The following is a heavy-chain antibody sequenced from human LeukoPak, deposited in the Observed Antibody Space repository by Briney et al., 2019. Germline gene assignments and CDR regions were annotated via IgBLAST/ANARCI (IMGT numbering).Heavy chain of an antibody. V-gene: IGHV4-59*01. CDR2: IYYSGST. J-gene: IGHJ6*02. D-gene: IGHD3-3*01. CDR3: ARGSDYDFWSGYYKYYYYGMDV. CDR1: GGSISSYY. Sequence: KPSETLSLTCTVSGGSISSYYWSWIRQPPGKGLEWIGYIYYSGSTNYNPSLKSRVTISVDTSKNQFSLKLSSVTAADTAVYYCARGSDYDFWSGYYKYYYYGMDVWGQGTTVTVSS.